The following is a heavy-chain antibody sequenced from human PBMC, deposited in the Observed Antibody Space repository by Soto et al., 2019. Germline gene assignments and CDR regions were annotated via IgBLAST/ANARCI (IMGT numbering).Heavy chain of an antibody. D-gene: IGHD3-10*01. Sequence: QVQLQQWGAGLLKPSETLSLTCAVYGGSFSGYYWSWIRQPPGKGLEWIGEINHSGSTNYNPSLKSRVTISVDTSKNQFSLKLSSVTAADTAVYYCASRIGITMVRGGPPYNWFDPWGQGTLVTVSS. CDR1: GGSFSGYY. V-gene: IGHV4-34*01. J-gene: IGHJ5*02. CDR3: ASRIGITMVRGGPPYNWFDP. CDR2: INHSGST.